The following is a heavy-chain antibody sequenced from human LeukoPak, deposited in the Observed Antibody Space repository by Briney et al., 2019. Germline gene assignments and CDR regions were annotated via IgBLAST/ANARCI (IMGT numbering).Heavy chain of an antibody. J-gene: IGHJ4*02. V-gene: IGHV4-59*01. Sequence: PSETLSLTCTVSGGSINSYYWSWIRQPPGKGLEWIGYIYYSGSTNYNPSLKSRVTISVDTSKNQFSLKLSSVTAADTAVYYCARITIFGVVIIPGYWGQGTLVTVSS. CDR3: ARITIFGVVIIPGY. CDR1: GGSINSYY. D-gene: IGHD3-3*01. CDR2: IYYSGST.